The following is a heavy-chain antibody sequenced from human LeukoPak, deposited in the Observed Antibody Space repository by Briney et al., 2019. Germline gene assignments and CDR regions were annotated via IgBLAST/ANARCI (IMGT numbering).Heavy chain of an antibody. D-gene: IGHD6-13*01. Sequence: GGSLRLSCAASGFIFSSYGMHWVRQAPGKGLEWVAVIWYDGSNKYYADSVKGRFTISRDNSKNTLYLQMNSLRAEDTAVYYCARHEGGGSSWSPYNWFDPWGQGTLVTVSS. V-gene: IGHV3-33*01. CDR3: ARHEGGGSSWSPYNWFDP. CDR1: GFIFSSYG. J-gene: IGHJ5*02. CDR2: IWYDGSNK.